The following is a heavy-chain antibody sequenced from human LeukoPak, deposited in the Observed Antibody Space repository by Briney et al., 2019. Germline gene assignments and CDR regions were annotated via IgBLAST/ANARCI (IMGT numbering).Heavy chain of an antibody. Sequence: GGSLRLSCAASGFTVSSNYMSWVRQAPGKGLEWVSVIYSGGSTYYADSVKGRFTISRDNSKNTLYLQMNSLRAEDTAVYYCARVGGVEYYYMDVWGKGTTVTVSS. CDR1: GFTVSSNY. V-gene: IGHV3-53*01. CDR3: ARVGGVEYYYMDV. CDR2: IYSGGST. J-gene: IGHJ6*03.